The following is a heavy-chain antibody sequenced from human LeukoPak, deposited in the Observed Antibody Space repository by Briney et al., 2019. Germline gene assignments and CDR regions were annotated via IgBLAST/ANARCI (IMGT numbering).Heavy chain of an antibody. CDR1: EFILSDYW. J-gene: IGHJ5*02. V-gene: IGHV3-7*03. Sequence: GGSLSLSCVASEFILSDYWMSWVRQAPGKGLEWVANIKQGGREEKYVSSVKGRFAISRDDAKCTLYLQMDSLSGDDTDVYYCARDNGGWFDTWGRGTLVTVSS. D-gene: IGHD3-10*01. CDR2: IKQGGREE. CDR3: ARDNGGWFDT.